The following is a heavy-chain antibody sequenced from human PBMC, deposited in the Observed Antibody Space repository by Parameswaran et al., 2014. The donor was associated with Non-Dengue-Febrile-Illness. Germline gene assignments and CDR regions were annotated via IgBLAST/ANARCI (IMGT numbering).Heavy chain of an antibody. CDR3: ARGSSFQLHS. J-gene: IGHJ4*02. D-gene: IGHD6-13*01. V-gene: IGHV1-46*01. Sequence: WVRQAPGQGLEWMGIINPSGGSTSYAQKFQGRVTMTRDTSTSTVYMELSSLRSEDTAVYYCARGSSFQLHSWGQGTLVTVSS. CDR2: INPSGGST.